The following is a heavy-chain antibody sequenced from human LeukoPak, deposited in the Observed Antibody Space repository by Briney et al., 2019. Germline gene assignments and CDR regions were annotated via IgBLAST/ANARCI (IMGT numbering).Heavy chain of an antibody. CDR3: ARGEVAARGWFDP. CDR1: GYTFTSYA. V-gene: IGHV1-3*01. Sequence: ASVKVSCKGSGYTFTSYAMHWVRQAPGQRLGWMGWINAGNGNTKYSQKFQGRVTITRDTSASTAYMELSSLRSEDTVVYYCARGEVAARGWFDPWGQGTLVTVSS. CDR2: INAGNGNT. J-gene: IGHJ5*02. D-gene: IGHD6-13*01.